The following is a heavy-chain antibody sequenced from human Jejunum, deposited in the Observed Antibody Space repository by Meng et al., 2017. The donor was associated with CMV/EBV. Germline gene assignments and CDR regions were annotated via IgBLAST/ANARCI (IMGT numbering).Heavy chain of an antibody. Sequence: VELLGLGGALVQPGGCLRASCVGSGFTFSSYGMTWVRQAPGKGLEWVSGTSCGGGTTYYADSVKGRFTISRDNSKNTLYLQMNSLRAEDTALYYCAAVGTTPEWGQGTLVTVSS. CDR2: TSCGGGTT. CDR3: AAVGTTPE. CDR1: GFTFSSYG. V-gene: IGHV3-23*01. D-gene: IGHD2/OR15-2a*01. J-gene: IGHJ4*02.